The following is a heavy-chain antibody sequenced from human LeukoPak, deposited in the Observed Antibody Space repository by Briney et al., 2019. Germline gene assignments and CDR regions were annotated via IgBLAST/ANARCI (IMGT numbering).Heavy chain of an antibody. D-gene: IGHD6-19*01. V-gene: IGHV3-21*04. CDR3: AKDRLYASSARPAFDM. J-gene: IGHJ3*02. CDR2: ISSSSSYI. Sequence: PGGSLRLSCAASGFTFSSYSMNWVRQAPGKGLEWVSSISSSSSYIYYADSVKGRFTISRDNAKNSLYLQMNSLRPEDTALYYCAKDRLYASSARPAFDMWGQGTMVTVSS. CDR1: GFTFSSYS.